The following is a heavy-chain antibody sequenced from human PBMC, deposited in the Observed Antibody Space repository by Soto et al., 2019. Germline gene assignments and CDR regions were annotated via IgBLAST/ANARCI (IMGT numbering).Heavy chain of an antibody. CDR3: ARLPLNKVTRGDWFDL. V-gene: IGHV5-10-1*01. CDR1: GYSFTSYW. D-gene: IGHD4-17*01. CDR2: IDPSDSYS. J-gene: IGHJ5*02. Sequence: PGESLKISCKASGYSFTSYWISWVRQMPGKGLEWMGRIDPSDSYSNYRPSFQGHVTMSADKSISTAYLQWSSLQASDTAIYYCARLPLNKVTRGDWFDLWGQGTLVTSPQ.